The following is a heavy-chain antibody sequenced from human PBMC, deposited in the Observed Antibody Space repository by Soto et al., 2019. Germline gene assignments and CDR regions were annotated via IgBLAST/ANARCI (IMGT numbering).Heavy chain of an antibody. Sequence: SVKVSCKASGGTFSSYAISWVRQAPGQGLEWMGGIIPIFGTANYAQKFQGRVTITADESTSTAYMELSSLRSEDTAVYYCARGLSSVVHPFDYWGQGTLVTVSS. D-gene: IGHD6-19*01. V-gene: IGHV1-69*13. J-gene: IGHJ4*02. CDR2: IIPIFGTA. CDR3: ARGLSSVVHPFDY. CDR1: GGTFSSYA.